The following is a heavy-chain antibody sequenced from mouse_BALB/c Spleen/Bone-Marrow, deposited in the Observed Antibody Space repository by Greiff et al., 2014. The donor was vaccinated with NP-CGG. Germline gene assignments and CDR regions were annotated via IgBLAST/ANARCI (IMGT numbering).Heavy chain of an antibody. CDR1: GYTFTNYY. V-gene: IGHV1S56*01. J-gene: IGHJ2*01. Sequence: VQLVESGLELVKPGASVRISCKASGYTFTNYYIHWVKQRPGQGLEWIGWIFPGNVITKYNEKFKGKATLAADKSSSTAYMQLSSLTSEDSAVYFCAREGITTVDYWGQGTTLTVSS. D-gene: IGHD1-1*01. CDR2: IFPGNVIT. CDR3: AREGITTVDY.